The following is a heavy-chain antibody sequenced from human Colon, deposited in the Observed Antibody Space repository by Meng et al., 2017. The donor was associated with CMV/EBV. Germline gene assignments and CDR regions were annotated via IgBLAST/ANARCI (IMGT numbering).Heavy chain of an antibody. Sequence: GGSLRLSCVGSGFDFSFYSMAWVRQAPGKGLEWVAFIGSDGSIKRYSDSVKGRFNISRDNSKNTLWLQMHSLRLEDTALYYCAREGFSNFDYWGQGTLVTVSS. CDR2: IGSDGSIK. J-gene: IGHJ4*02. D-gene: IGHD4-11*01. CDR3: AREGFSNFDY. CDR1: GFDFSFYS. V-gene: IGHV3-30*02.